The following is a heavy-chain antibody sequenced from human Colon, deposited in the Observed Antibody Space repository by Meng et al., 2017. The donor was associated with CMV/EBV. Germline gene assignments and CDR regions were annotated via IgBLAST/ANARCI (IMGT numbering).Heavy chain of an antibody. D-gene: IGHD3-3*01. V-gene: IGHV3-74*01. CDR1: GFAFSNHW. CDR2: INSEGSTT. J-gene: IGHJ4*02. CDR3: ARGGLGVLTPLAY. Sequence: GESLKISCAASGFAFSNHWMHWVRQAPGKGLVWVSRINSEGSTTTYGDSVEGRVTISREHARDTLYLQLNSLGAEDTAVYYCARGGLGVLTPLAYWGRGTLVTVSS.